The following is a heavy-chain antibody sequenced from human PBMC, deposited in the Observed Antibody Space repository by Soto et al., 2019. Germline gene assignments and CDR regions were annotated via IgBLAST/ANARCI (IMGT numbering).Heavy chain of an antibody. J-gene: IGHJ6*02. Sequence: GESLKISCKGSGYSFTSYWISWVRQMPGKGLEWMGRIDPSDSYTNYSPSFQGHVTISADKSISTAYLQWSSLKASDTAMYYCATDRAGYYYYCGMDVWGQGTTVTAP. CDR3: ATDRAGYYYYCGMDV. CDR2: IDPSDSYT. D-gene: IGHD3-10*01. CDR1: GYSFTSYW. V-gene: IGHV5-10-1*01.